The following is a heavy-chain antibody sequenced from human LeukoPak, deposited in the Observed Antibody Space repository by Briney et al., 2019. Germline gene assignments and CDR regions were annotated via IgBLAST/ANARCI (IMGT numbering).Heavy chain of an antibody. V-gene: IGHV4-59*12. CDR2: TFHTGKT. Sequence: SETLSLTCTVSGGYISSYYWSWIRQPPGKRPEWIGDTFHTGKTNYNPSLRSRATISLDTSKSQFSLRLTSMTAADTAVYYCARIFDSWGQGILVTVSS. CDR1: GGYISSYY. CDR3: ARIFDS. J-gene: IGHJ4*02.